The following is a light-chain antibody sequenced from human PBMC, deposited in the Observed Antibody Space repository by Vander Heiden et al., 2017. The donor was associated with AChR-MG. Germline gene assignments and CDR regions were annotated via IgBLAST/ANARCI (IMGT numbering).Light chain of an antibody. Sequence: QSALTQPASVSGSPGQSITISCTGTSSDVGGYNYVSWYQQHPGKAPKLMIYDVSKRPSGVSNRFSGSKSGNKASLTISGLQAEDEADYYCSSYTSSSTPYVFGTGTKVTVL. V-gene: IGLV2-14*01. CDR3: SSYTSSSTPYV. J-gene: IGLJ1*01. CDR2: DVS. CDR1: SSDVGGYNY.